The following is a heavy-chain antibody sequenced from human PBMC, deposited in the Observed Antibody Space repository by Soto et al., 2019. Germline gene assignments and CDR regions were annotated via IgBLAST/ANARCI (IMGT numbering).Heavy chain of an antibody. CDR3: AKSLSAIPGDS. Sequence: GGSLRLSCAASGFTFSSYWMSWVRQGPGKGPEWVANIKQDGSEKYYVDSVKGRFTISRDNAKNSLYLQMTSLRAEVTAVYHCAKSLSAIPGDSWGQGTLVTVSS. CDR2: IKQDGSEK. CDR1: GFTFSSYW. D-gene: IGHD2-2*01. J-gene: IGHJ4*02. V-gene: IGHV3-7*05.